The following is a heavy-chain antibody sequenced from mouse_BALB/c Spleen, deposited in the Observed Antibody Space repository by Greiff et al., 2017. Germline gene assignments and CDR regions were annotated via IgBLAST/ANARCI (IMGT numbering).Heavy chain of an antibody. CDR3: TREGTGDYVDY. CDR1: GYTFTDYE. J-gene: IGHJ2*01. Sequence: QVQLKQSGAELVRPGASVTLSCKASGYTFTDYEMHWVKQTPVHGLEWIGAIDPETGGTAYNQKFKGKATLTADKSSSTAYMELRSLTSEDSAVYYCTREGTGDYVDYWGQGTTLTVSS. CDR2: IDPETGGT. V-gene: IGHV1-15*01. D-gene: IGHD3-3*01.